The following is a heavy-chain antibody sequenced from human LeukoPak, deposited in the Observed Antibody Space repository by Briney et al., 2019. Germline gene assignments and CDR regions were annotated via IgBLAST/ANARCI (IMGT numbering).Heavy chain of an antibody. D-gene: IGHD2-2*01. V-gene: IGHV3-23*01. CDR3: AKKGGTSCYDRINY. CDR1: GFTFSTYA. CDR2: MSGSGDST. J-gene: IGHJ4*02. Sequence: GGSLRLSCAASGFTFSTYAMSRVRQAPGKGLEWVSVMSGSGDSTYYADSVRGRFTISRDNSKNILYLQMNNLRAEETAVYYCAKKGGTSCYDRINYWGQGTLVTVSS.